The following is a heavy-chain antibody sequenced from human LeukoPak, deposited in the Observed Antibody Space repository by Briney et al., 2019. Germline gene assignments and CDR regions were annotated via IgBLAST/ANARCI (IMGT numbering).Heavy chain of an antibody. CDR3: ARDPAKFWSGHDY. CDR1: GFTFSSYA. Sequence: PGGSLRLSCAASGFTFSSYAMSWVRQAPGKGLGWVAVISYDGSNKYYADSVKGRFTISRDNSKNTLYVQMNSLRAEDTAVYYCARDPAKFWSGHDYWGQGTLVTVSS. J-gene: IGHJ4*02. D-gene: IGHD3-3*01. CDR2: ISYDGSNK. V-gene: IGHV3-30*03.